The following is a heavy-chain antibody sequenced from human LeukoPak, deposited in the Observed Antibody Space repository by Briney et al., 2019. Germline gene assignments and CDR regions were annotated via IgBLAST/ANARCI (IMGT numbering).Heavy chain of an antibody. D-gene: IGHD3-16*01. CDR3: AEGGEIDL. CDR1: GFTFTNYA. CDR2: MTSPGDTT. J-gene: IGHJ5*02. V-gene: IGHV3-23*01. Sequence: GGSLRLSCATSGFTFTNYAMNWVRQAPGKGLEWVSAMTSPGDTTYYADSVKGRFSISREDSKTTVYLQMNSLRVEDTAIYYCAEGGEIDLWGQGTLVTVSS.